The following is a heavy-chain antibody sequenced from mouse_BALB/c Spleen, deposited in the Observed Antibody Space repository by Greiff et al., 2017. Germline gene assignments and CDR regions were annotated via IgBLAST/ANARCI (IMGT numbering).Heavy chain of an antibody. D-gene: IGHD1-1*01. CDR1: GYTFTSYW. Sequence: QVQLQQSGAELAKPGASVKMSCKASGYTFTSYWMHWVKQRPGQGLEWIGYINPSTGYTEYNQKFKDKATVTADKSSSTAYMQLSSLTSEDSAVYYCARSNYYGSSSPFDYWGQGTTLTVSS. CDR3: ARSNYYGSSSPFDY. V-gene: IGHV1-7*01. J-gene: IGHJ2*01. CDR2: INPSTGYT.